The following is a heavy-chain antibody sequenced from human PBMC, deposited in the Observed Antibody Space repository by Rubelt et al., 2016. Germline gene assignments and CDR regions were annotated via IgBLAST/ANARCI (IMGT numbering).Heavy chain of an antibody. CDR3: ARTTLVVRHYFDY. D-gene: IGHD3-22*01. V-gene: IGHV1-24*01. CDR1: S. CDR2: FDPEDGET. J-gene: IGHJ4*02. Sequence: SMHWVRQAPGKGLEWMGGFDPEDGETIYAQKFQGRVTMTEDTSTDTAYMELSSLRSEDTAVYYCARTTLVVRHYFDYWGQGTLVTVSS.